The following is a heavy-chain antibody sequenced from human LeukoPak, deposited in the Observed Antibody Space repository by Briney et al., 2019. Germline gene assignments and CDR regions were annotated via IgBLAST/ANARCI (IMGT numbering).Heavy chain of an antibody. J-gene: IGHJ4*02. CDR1: GFTFSSYG. D-gene: IGHD3-10*01. CDR3: ARDGVGGYFDY. V-gene: IGHV3-33*01. Sequence: PGRSLRLSCAASGFTFSSYGMHWVRQAPGKGLGWVAVIWYDGNNKYYADSVKGRFTISRDNSKDKLYLQMDSLRAEDMAVYYCARDGVGGYFDYWGQGTLVTVSS. CDR2: IWYDGNNK.